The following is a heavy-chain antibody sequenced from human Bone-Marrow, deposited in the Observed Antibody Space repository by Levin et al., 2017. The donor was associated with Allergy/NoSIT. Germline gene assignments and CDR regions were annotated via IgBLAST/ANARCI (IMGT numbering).Heavy chain of an antibody. CDR2: ISSSGSTI. V-gene: IGHV3-48*03. CDR3: AREGGDTAMGGVDYYYGMDV. D-gene: IGHD5-18*01. Sequence: GESLKISCAASGFTFSSYEMNWVRQAPGKGLEWVSYISSSGSTIYYADSVKGRFTISRDNAKNSLYLQMNSLRAEDTAVYYCAREGGDTAMGGVDYYYGMDVWGQGTTVTVSS. J-gene: IGHJ6*02. CDR1: GFTFSSYE.